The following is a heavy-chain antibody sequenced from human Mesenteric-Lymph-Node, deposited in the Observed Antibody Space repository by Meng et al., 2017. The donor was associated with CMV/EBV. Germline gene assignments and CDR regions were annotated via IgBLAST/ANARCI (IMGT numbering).Heavy chain of an antibody. CDR1: GFTFKHYA. CDR2: TSYDGTND. Sequence: GESLKISCEVSGFTFKHYAMYWVRQAPRQGLEWVALTSYDGTNDYYLDSVKGRFTISRDNAKNSLYLQMNSLRAEDTAVYYCARDVGTGNDGPFDYWGQGTLVTVSS. CDR3: ARDVGTGNDGPFDY. J-gene: IGHJ4*02. D-gene: IGHD1-1*01. V-gene: IGHV3-30-3*01.